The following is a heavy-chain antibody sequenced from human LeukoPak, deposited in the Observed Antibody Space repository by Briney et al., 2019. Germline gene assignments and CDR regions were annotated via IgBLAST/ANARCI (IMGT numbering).Heavy chain of an antibody. V-gene: IGHV4-39*01. CDR2: IYYSGTP. D-gene: IGHD3-22*01. CDR3: ARRGDSSGSSLAAFDI. Sequence: SETLSLTCTVSGGSISSSSNYWGWIRQPPGKGLEWFGSIYYSGTPYYSPSLRSRVTMSVDTSKNQFSLRLSSLTAADTAVYYCARRGDSSGSSLAAFDIWGQGTMVTVSS. CDR1: GGSISSSSNY. J-gene: IGHJ3*02.